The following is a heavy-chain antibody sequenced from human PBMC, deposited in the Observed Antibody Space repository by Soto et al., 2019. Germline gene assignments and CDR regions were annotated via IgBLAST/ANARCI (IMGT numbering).Heavy chain of an antibody. V-gene: IGHV3-49*03. CDR2: IRNKAAGGTV. J-gene: IGHJ4*02. Sequence: GGSLRLSCTASGFTFGRFSMTWFRQAPGKGLEWVGFIRNKAAGGTVEYAASVKGRFTISRDDSKSIAYLEMNSLEAEDTGVYYCTRDRVATDYWGQGT. CDR3: TRDRVATDY. D-gene: IGHD5-12*01. CDR1: GFTFGRFS.